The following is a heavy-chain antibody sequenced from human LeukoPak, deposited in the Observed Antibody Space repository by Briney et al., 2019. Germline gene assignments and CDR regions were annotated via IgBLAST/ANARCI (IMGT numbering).Heavy chain of an antibody. V-gene: IGHV6-1*01. Sequence: SQTLSLTCAISGDGVSSNSAAWNWIRQSPSRGLEWLGRTYYRSKWYNDYAVSVKSRITINPDTSKNQFSLQPNSVTPEDTAVYYCARGVNANKGTDAFDIWGQGTMVTVSS. CDR2: TYYRSKWYN. CDR3: ARGVNANKGTDAFDI. CDR1: GDGVSSNSAA. D-gene: IGHD1/OR15-1a*01. J-gene: IGHJ3*02.